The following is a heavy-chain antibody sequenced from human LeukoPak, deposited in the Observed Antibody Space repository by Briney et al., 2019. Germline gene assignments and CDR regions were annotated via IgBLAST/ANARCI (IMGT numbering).Heavy chain of an antibody. Sequence: GSLRLSCAASGFTFSSYEMNWVRQAPGKGLEWVSYISSSGSTIYYADSVKGRFIISRDNAKNSLYLQMNSLRAEDTAVYYCVRGIQPRRLFDYWGQGTLVTVSS. D-gene: IGHD5-18*01. V-gene: IGHV3-48*03. CDR1: GFTFSSYE. J-gene: IGHJ4*02. CDR3: VRGIQPRRLFDY. CDR2: ISSSGSTI.